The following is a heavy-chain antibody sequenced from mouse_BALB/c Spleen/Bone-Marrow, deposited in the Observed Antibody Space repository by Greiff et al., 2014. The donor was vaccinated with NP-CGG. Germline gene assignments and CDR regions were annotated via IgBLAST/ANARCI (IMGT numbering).Heavy chain of an antibody. Sequence: QVTLKECGAELARPGASVKLSCKASGYNFTTHWMQWVKQRPGQGLEWIGAIYPGDGDTRYTQKFKGKATLTADKSSSTAYMQLSDLASEDSAVYYCARGDYGYHWYFDVWGAGTTVTVSS. CDR2: IYPGDGDT. CDR1: GYNFTTHW. V-gene: IGHV1-87*01. D-gene: IGHD1-2*01. CDR3: ARGDYGYHWYFDV. J-gene: IGHJ1*01.